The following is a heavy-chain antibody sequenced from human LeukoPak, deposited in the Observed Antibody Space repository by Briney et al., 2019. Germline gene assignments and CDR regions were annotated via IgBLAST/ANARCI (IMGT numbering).Heavy chain of an antibody. CDR3: VREGKGNAFDI. CDR1: GFTFSSYE. J-gene: IGHJ3*02. D-gene: IGHD3-10*01. V-gene: IGHV3-48*03. CDR2: ITSGGSAT. Sequence: PGGSLRLSCAGSGFTFSSYEMNWVRQAPGKGLEWVTYITSGGSATYYADSVKGRFTISRDNAKNSLYLQMNNLRAEDTALYYCVREGKGNAFDIWGQGTMVTVSS.